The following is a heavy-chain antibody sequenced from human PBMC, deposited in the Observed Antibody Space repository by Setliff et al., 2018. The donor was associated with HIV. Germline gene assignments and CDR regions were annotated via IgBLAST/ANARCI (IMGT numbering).Heavy chain of an antibody. J-gene: IGHJ6*02. V-gene: IGHV3-21*01. D-gene: IGHD6-13*01. Sequence: GGSLRLSCAASGFTFTTYAMNWVRQAPGKGLEWVSSISGGGSSIYYADSVKGRFTISRDNAKNSLYLQMNSLRADDTAVYYCASTFSSSWYPEDYYYYAMDVWGQGTTVTVSS. CDR1: GFTFTTYA. CDR3: ASTFSSSWYPEDYYYYAMDV. CDR2: ISGGGSSI.